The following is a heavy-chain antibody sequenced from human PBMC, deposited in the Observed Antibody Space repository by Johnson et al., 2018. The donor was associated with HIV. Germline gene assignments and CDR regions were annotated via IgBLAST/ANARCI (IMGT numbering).Heavy chain of an antibody. V-gene: IGHV3-30*04. D-gene: IGHD3-22*01. J-gene: IGHJ3*02. Sequence: QMQLVESGGGVVQPGGSLRLSCVASGFTFSSYAMHWVRQAPGKGLEWVAVISYDGRDAYYADSVTGRFTSSRDNSKNTLYLQMNSLRAEDTAVYYCARDLPSTMIVVVIQPRDAFDIWDQGTMVTVSS. CDR1: GFTFSSYA. CDR3: ARDLPSTMIVVVIQPRDAFDI. CDR2: ISYDGRDA.